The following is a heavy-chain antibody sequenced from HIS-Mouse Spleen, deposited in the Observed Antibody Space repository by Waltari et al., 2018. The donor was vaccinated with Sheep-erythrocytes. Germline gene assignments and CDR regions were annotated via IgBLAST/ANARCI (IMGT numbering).Heavy chain of an antibody. Sequence: EVQLVESGGGLVQPGGSLRLSCAASGFTFSSYWMHWVRQAPGKGVVWVSRVNSDGSSTSYADSVKGRFTISRDNAKNTLYLQMNSLRAEDTAVYYCARAEPGSVAAAFQHWGQGTLVTVSS. J-gene: IGHJ1*01. V-gene: IGHV3-74*01. CDR3: ARAEPGSVAAAFQH. D-gene: IGHD6-13*01. CDR2: VNSDGSST. CDR1: GFTFSSYW.